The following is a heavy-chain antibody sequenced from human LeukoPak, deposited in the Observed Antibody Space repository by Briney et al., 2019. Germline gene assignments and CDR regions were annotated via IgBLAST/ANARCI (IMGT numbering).Heavy chain of an antibody. CDR3: ARQATTAYDAFDI. D-gene: IGHD1-26*01. J-gene: IGHJ3*02. Sequence: GESLKISCKGSEYSFTNYWIGWVRQMPGKGLEWMGIIYPGDSDTRYSPSFQGQVTISADKSISTAYLQWSSLKASDTAMYYCARQATTAYDAFDIWGQGTMVTVSS. CDR1: EYSFTNYW. CDR2: IYPGDSDT. V-gene: IGHV5-51*01.